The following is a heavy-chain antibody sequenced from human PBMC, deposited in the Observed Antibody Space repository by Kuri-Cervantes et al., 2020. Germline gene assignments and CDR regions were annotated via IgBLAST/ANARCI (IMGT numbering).Heavy chain of an antibody. CDR1: GGSISSSSYY. CDR2: IYYSGST. J-gene: IGHJ4*02. CDR3: ARGAHSSSWTTGFGY. Sequence: GSLRLSCTVSGGSISSSSYYWGWIRQPPGKGREWIGSIYYSGSTYYNPSLKSRVTISVDTSKNQFSLKLSSVTAADAAVYYCARGAHSSSWTTGFGYWGQGTLVTVSS. V-gene: IGHV4-39*07. D-gene: IGHD6-13*01.